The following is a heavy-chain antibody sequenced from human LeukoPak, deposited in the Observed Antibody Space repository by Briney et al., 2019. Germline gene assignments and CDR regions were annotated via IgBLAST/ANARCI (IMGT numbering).Heavy chain of an antibody. CDR3: ARDLRYYYDSSGSYYYYYYMDV. Sequence: SETLSLTCTVSGGSISSSSYYWGWIRQPPGKGLEWIGSIYYSGSTYYNPSLKSRVTISVDTSKNQFSLKLSSVTAADTAVYYCARDLRYYYDSSGSYYYYYYMDVWGKGTTVTVSS. V-gene: IGHV4-39*07. CDR2: IYYSGST. CDR1: GGSISSSSYY. D-gene: IGHD3-22*01. J-gene: IGHJ6*03.